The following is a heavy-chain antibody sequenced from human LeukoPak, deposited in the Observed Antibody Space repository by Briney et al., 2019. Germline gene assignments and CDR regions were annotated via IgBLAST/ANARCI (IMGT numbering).Heavy chain of an antibody. CDR2: INPNIGDT. J-gene: IGHJ3*02. Sequence: ASVKVSCKASGYTFTGYYLHWVRQAPGQGLEWMGWINPNIGDTNYAQKFQGRVTMTRDTSISTAYMELSRLRSDDTAVYYCARGPSDSSGYYYEGDAFDIWGQGTVVTVSS. CDR3: ARGPSDSSGYYYEGDAFDI. V-gene: IGHV1-2*02. CDR1: GYTFTGYY. D-gene: IGHD3-22*01.